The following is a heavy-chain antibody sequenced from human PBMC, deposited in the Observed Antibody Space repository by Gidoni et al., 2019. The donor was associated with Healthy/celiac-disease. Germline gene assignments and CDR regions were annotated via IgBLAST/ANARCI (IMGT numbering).Heavy chain of an antibody. CDR3: ARDPHDFWSGFAVGWFDP. D-gene: IGHD3-3*01. Sequence: QVQLQESGPGLVKPSGTLSLTCAVSGGSISSSNWWSWVRQPPGKGLEGIGEIYHSGRTNSNPSLKSRVTISVDKSTNQFSLKLSSVTAADTAVYYCARDPHDFWSGFAVGWFDPWGQGTLVTVSS. J-gene: IGHJ5*02. V-gene: IGHV4-4*02. CDR1: GGSISSSNW. CDR2: IYHSGRT.